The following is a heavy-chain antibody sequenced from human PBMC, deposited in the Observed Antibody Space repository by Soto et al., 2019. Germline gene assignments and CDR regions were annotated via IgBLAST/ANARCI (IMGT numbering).Heavy chain of an antibody. J-gene: IGHJ4*02. CDR1: GDTFSFYT. D-gene: IGHD3-10*01. Sequence: QVQLVQSGTEVKKPGSSVKVSCKASGDTFSFYTINWVRQAPGLGLEWVGRINPIVSMSNYAQKFQGRVTMTADKSTSTAYMELRSLRSDDTAMYFCAASYGSGYRAFDYWGKGALVTVSS. CDR2: INPIVSMS. V-gene: IGHV1-69*02. CDR3: AASYGSGYRAFDY.